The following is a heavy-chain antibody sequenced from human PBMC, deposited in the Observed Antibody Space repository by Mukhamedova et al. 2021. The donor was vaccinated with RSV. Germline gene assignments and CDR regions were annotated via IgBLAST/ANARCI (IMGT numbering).Heavy chain of an antibody. V-gene: IGHV1-24*01. J-gene: IGHJ3*02. D-gene: IGHD2-2*01. Sequence: IYAQKFLGRVTMTEDTSTDTAYMELSSLRSEDTAVYYCATYCSSTSCYLSLDAFDIWGQGTMVTVSS. CDR3: ATYCSSTSCYLSLDAFDI.